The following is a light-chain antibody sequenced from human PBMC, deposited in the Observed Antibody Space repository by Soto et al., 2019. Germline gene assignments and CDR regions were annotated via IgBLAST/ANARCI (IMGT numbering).Light chain of an antibody. CDR2: DVT. J-gene: IGLJ2*01. CDR1: SNDVGGYNY. CDR3: CSYAGTYTGL. Sequence: QSALTQPHSVSGSPGQSVTISCTGTSNDVGGYNYVSWYQQHPGKAPKLMIYDVTKRPSGVPDRFSGSKSGNTASLTISGLQAEDEADYHCCSYAGTYTGLFGGGTKLTVL. V-gene: IGLV2-11*01.